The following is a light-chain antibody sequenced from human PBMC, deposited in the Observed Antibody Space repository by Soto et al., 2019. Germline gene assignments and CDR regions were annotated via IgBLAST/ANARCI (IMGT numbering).Light chain of an antibody. J-gene: IGKJ1*01. V-gene: IGKV1-5*01. CDR2: DAS. CDR1: QSISSW. CDR3: QQYNSFWT. Sequence: DIQMTQSPSTLSASVGARVTITCRASQSISSWLAWYQQKPGKAPRLLIYDASYLERGVPSRFSESRSGTEFTLTISDLQPDDLATYYCQQYNSFWTFGQGTKVEI.